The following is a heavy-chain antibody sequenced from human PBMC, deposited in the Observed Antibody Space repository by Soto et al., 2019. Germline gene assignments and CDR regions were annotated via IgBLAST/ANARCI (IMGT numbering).Heavy chain of an antibody. V-gene: IGHV1-3*01. CDR1: GYTFTGYA. CDR2: INAGNGNT. CDR3: AREAESGKHQLSY. D-gene: IGHD6-13*01. J-gene: IGHJ4*02. Sequence: ASVKVSCKASGYTFTGYAMHWVRQAPGQRLEWMGWINAGNGNTKYSQKFQGRVTITRDTSASTAYMELSSLRSEDTAVYYCAREAESGKHQLSYWGQGTLVTVSS.